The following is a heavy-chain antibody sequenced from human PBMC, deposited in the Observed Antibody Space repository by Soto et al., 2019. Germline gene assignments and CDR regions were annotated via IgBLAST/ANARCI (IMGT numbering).Heavy chain of an antibody. D-gene: IGHD3-10*01. J-gene: IGHJ4*02. CDR2: ISGSGGST. CDR3: ARSLGDHYFDY. Sequence: GSLRVACAASRFTFSNYDMSGVRQAPGKGLEWVSSISGSGGSTYYADSVKGRFTISRDNSENTLYPQMNSLRAEDTAAYLCARSLGDHYFDYWGQGTLVTVSS. V-gene: IGHV3-23*01. CDR1: RFTFSNYD.